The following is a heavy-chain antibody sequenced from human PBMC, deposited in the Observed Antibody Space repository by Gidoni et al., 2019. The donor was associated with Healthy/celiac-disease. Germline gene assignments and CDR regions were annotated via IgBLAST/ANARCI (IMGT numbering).Heavy chain of an antibody. Sequence: QVQLGQSGAAVKKPGSSVKVSCKASGGPFSSYAISWVRQAPGQGLEWMGGIIPIFGTANYAQKFQGRVTITADESTSTAYMELSSLRSEDTAVYYCASPYATGEEDDAFDIWGQGTMVTVSS. CDR1: GGPFSSYA. V-gene: IGHV1-69*01. J-gene: IGHJ3*02. D-gene: IGHD7-27*01. CDR3: ASPYATGEEDDAFDI. CDR2: IIPIFGTA.